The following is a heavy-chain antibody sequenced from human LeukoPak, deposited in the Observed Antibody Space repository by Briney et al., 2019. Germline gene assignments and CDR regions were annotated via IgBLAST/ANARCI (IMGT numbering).Heavy chain of an antibody. CDR1: GGSVSSGSYY. V-gene: IGHV4-61*01. D-gene: IGHD3-10*01. CDR2: IYYSGST. Sequence: AETLSLTCTVSGGSVSSGSYYWSWIRQPPGKGLEWIGYIYYSGSTNYNPSLKSRVTISVDTSKNQFSLKLSSVTAADTAVYYCARGPPGYGSEFELDPWGRGTLVTVSS. CDR3: ARGPPGYGSEFELDP. J-gene: IGHJ5*01.